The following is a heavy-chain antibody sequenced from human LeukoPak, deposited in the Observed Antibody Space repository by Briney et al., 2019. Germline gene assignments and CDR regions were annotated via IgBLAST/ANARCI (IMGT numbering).Heavy chain of an antibody. CDR1: GFTFSNYE. J-gene: IGHJ3*02. CDR3: ARGGNIGYDYNAFDI. Sequence: GGCLRLSCAASGFTFSNYEMNWVRQAPGKGLEWVSYITRSGTTIYYADSVKGRFTISRDNAKNSLYLQMNSLRDEDTAVYYCARGGNIGYDYNAFDIWGQGTMVTVSS. V-gene: IGHV3-48*03. CDR2: ITRSGTTI. D-gene: IGHD3-22*01.